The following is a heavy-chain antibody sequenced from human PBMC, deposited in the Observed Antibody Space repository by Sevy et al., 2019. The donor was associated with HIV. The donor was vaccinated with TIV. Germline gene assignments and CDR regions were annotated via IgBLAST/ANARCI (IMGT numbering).Heavy chain of an antibody. J-gene: IGHJ4*02. CDR2: FYTSGGT. CDR1: GGSISSGNYY. CDR3: ARESGDCSSTSCYEGVFDY. D-gene: IGHD2-2*01. Sequence: SETLSLTCTVSGGSISSGNYYWSWIRQPAGKGLEWIGRFYTSGGTNYNPSLKSRVTISVDTSKNQCSLKLSSVTAADTAVYYCARESGDCSSTSCYEGVFDYWGQGTLVTVSS. V-gene: IGHV4-61*02.